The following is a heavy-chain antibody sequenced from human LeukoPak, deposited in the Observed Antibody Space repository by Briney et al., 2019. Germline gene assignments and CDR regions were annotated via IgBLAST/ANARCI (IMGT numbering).Heavy chain of an antibody. Sequence: SETLSLTCAVYGGSFSGYYWSWIRQPPGKGLEWIGEINHSGSTNYNPSLKSRVTISVDTSKNQFSLKLSSVTAADTAVYYCARSPYYYYYMDVWGKGTTVTVSS. CDR2: INHSGST. J-gene: IGHJ6*03. CDR3: ARSPYYYYYMDV. V-gene: IGHV4-34*01. CDR1: GGSFSGYY.